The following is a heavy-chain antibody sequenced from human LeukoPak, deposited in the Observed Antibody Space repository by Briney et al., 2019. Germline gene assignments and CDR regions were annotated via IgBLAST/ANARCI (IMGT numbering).Heavy chain of an antibody. V-gene: IGHV3-49*04. CDR2: IRSKASGGTT. J-gene: IGHJ4*02. CDR3: FGSPSWTDFDF. Sequence: PGGSLRLSCTAYGFTFGGYAMSWVRQAPGKGLEWVGFIRSKASGGTTEYAASVKGRFTISRDDTKSIAYLQMNSLKTEDTALYYCFGSPSWTDFDFWGQGTLVTVSS. D-gene: IGHD2-15*01. CDR1: GFTFGGYA.